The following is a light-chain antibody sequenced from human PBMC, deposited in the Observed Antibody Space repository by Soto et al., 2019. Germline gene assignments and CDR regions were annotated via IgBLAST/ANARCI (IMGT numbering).Light chain of an antibody. V-gene: IGLV2-14*01. CDR3: SSYTSSRTVV. J-gene: IGLJ2*01. CDR2: DVS. Sequence: QSVLTQPASVSGSPGQSITISCTGTSSDVGGYNYVSWYQQHPGKAPKLMIYDVSNRPSGVSNRFSGSKSGNTASLTISGLQAEDEADYYCSSYTSSRTVVFGGGTKVTGL. CDR1: SSDVGGYNY.